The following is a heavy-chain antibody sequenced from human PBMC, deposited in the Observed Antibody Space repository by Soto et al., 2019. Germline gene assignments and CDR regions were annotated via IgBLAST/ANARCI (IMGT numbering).Heavy chain of an antibody. J-gene: IGHJ4*02. V-gene: IGHV1-3*01. CDR2: INAGSGSA. Sequence: QVQLVQSGAEVKKPGASVKVSCKASGYSFTNSAIHWLRQAPGQSLEWRGWINAGSGSAKYSQKFQGRVTITRDTSASTAYMELSSLKSEDTAMYYCARDHSGNYFPFFDYWGQATLITVSS. D-gene: IGHD1-26*01. CDR1: GYSFTNSA. CDR3: ARDHSGNYFPFFDY.